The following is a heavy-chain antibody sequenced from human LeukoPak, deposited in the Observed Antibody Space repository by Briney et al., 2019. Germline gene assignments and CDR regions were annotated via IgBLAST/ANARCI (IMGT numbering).Heavy chain of an antibody. Sequence: SQTLSLTCTVSGGSISSGGYYWSWIRQPPGKGLEWIGYIYHSGSTYYNPSLKSRVTISVDRSKNQFSLKLSSVTAADTAVYYCARELRTYGDYDWFDPWGQGTLVTVSS. CDR3: ARELRTYGDYDWFDP. J-gene: IGHJ5*02. D-gene: IGHD4-17*01. CDR2: IYHSGST. V-gene: IGHV4-30-2*01. CDR1: GGSISSGGYY.